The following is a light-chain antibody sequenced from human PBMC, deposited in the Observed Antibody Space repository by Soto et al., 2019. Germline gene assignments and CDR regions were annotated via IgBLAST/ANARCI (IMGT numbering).Light chain of an antibody. CDR2: EVS. V-gene: IGLV2-23*02. CDR1: SSDVGNYNL. J-gene: IGLJ3*02. CDR3: CSYAGSSTWV. Sequence: QSALTQPASVSGSPGQSIAISCTGTSSDVGNYNLVSWYQQHPGKAPKLMIFEVSKRPSGVSDRFSGSKSGNTASLTISGLQAEDEADYSCCSYAGSSTWVFGGGTKVTVL.